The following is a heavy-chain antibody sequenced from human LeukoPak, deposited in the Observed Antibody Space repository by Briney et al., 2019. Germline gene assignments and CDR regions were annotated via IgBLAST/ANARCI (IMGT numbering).Heavy chain of an antibody. CDR2: ISSSGSTI. J-gene: IGHJ5*01. D-gene: IGHD5-12*01. CDR3: ARGHSRGYSGYDHSANWFDS. CDR1: GFTFSSYE. Sequence: GGSLRLSCAASGFTFSSYEMNWVRQAPGKGLEWVSYISSSGSTIYYADSVKGRFTISRDNAKNSLYLQMNSLRAEDTAVYYCARGHSRGYSGYDHSANWFDSWGQGTLVTVSS. V-gene: IGHV3-48*03.